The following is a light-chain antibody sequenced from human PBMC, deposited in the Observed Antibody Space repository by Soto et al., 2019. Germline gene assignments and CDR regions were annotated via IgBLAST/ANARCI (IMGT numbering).Light chain of an antibody. J-gene: IGKJ4*01. CDR1: QSVGTY. Sequence: EIVLTQSPATLSLSPGERATLSCRASQSVGTYLAWYQQQPGQAPRLLIYDSSNRATGIPARFSGSGSGTDVTLTISSLEPEDFAVYYCQQRSDWPSTFGGGTKVEIK. CDR2: DSS. V-gene: IGKV3-11*01. CDR3: QQRSDWPST.